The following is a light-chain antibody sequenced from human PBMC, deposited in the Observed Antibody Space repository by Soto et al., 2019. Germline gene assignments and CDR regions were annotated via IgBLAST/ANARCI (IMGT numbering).Light chain of an antibody. CDR3: QQYHTSSLT. V-gene: IGKV1-8*01. J-gene: IGKJ5*01. CDR2: AAS. Sequence: AIRMTQSPSSLSASTGDRVTLACWASQVIRSYLAWYQQKPGKAPKFLIYAASTLQSGVPSRFSGSGSGTDFTLTISCLQSEDFATYYCQQYHTSSLTFGQGTRLEIK. CDR1: QVIRSY.